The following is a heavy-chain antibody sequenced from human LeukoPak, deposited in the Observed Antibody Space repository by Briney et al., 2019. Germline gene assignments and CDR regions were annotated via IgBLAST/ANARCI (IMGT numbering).Heavy chain of an antibody. V-gene: IGHV1-46*01. D-gene: IGHD5-24*01. CDR3: AREMATTYYFDY. CDR1: GYTFTNYY. J-gene: IGHJ4*02. CDR2: INPSGGST. Sequence: ASVTVSCKASGYTFTNYYIYWVRQAPGQGLEWMGIINPSGGSTKYAQKFQGRVTMTRDTSTSTVYMELSSLRSEDTAVYYCAREMATTYYFDYWGQGTLVTVSS.